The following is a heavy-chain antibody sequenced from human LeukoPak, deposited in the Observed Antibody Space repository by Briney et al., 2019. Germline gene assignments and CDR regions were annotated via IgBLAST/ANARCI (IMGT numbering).Heavy chain of an antibody. D-gene: IGHD5-12*01. Sequence: GGSLRLSCAASGFTFSNYWMSWVRQAPGKGLEWVANIKQDGSEKYCVDSVKGRFTISRDNAEKSVYLQMNSLRAEDTAVYYCAKALRGYDFLSFDPWGQGTLVTVSS. CDR3: AKALRGYDFLSFDP. CDR1: GFTFSNYW. J-gene: IGHJ5*02. CDR2: IKQDGSEK. V-gene: IGHV3-7*03.